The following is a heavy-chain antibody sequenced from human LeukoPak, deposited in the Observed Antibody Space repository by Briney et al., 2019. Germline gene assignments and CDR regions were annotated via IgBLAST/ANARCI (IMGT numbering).Heavy chain of an antibody. Sequence: SVKVSCKASGGTFSSYAISWVRQAPGQGLEWMGGIIPIFGTANYAQKFQGRVTITADESTSTAYMELSSLRSEDTAVYYCARVRGGDYYDSSGPGAFDIWGQGTMVTVSS. CDR3: ARVRGGDYYDSSGPGAFDI. J-gene: IGHJ3*02. D-gene: IGHD3-22*01. V-gene: IGHV1-69*13. CDR2: IIPIFGTA. CDR1: GGTFSSYA.